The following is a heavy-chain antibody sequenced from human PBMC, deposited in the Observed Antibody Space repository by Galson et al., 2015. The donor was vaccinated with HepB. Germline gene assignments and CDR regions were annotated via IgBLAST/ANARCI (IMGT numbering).Heavy chain of an antibody. D-gene: IGHD3-22*01. J-gene: IGHJ4*02. Sequence: SLRLSCAASGFTFSSYAMSWVRQAPGKGLEWVSAISGSGGSTYYADSVKGRFTISRDNSKNTLYLQMNSLRAEDTAVYYCAKAGSDSSGYYYRFDYWGQGTLVTVSS. CDR1: GFTFSSYA. V-gene: IGHV3-23*01. CDR3: AKAGSDSSGYYYRFDY. CDR2: ISGSGGST.